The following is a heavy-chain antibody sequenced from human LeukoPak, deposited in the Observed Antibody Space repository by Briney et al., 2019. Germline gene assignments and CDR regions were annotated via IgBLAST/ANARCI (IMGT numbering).Heavy chain of an antibody. V-gene: IGHV1-2*02. Sequence: GSVTVSCTTSGYTFTNYYVHWVRQAPGQGLEWMGYIVPDTGGVDYDQRFQGRVTMTRDKSISTVYMELSSLKSDDTAVYYCATEDKYCSGGNCGKFWGQGTLVTVSS. CDR3: ATEDKYCSGGNCGKF. D-gene: IGHD2-15*01. CDR2: IVPDTGGV. CDR1: GYTFTNYY. J-gene: IGHJ4*02.